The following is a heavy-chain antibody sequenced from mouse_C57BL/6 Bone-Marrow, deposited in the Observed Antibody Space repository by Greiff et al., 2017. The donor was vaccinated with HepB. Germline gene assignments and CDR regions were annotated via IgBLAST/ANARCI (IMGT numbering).Heavy chain of an antibody. Sequence: VQLQQPGAELVRPGSSVKLSCKASGYTFTSYWMHWVKQRPIQGLEWIGNIDPSDSETHYNQKFKDKATLTVDKSSSTAYMQLSSLTSEDSAVYYCARDTTVVAPWYFDVWGTGTTVTVSS. CDR3: ARDTTVVAPWYFDV. J-gene: IGHJ1*03. CDR2: IDPSDSET. D-gene: IGHD1-1*01. V-gene: IGHV1-52*01. CDR1: GYTFTSYW.